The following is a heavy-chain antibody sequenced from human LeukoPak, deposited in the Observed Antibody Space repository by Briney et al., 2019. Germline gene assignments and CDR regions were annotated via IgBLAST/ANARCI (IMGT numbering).Heavy chain of an antibody. J-gene: IGHJ4*02. CDR1: GFTFSSYA. CDR2: IYENGGTT. V-gene: IGHV3-23*01. CDR3: AKDFRIGYSAHFDY. D-gene: IGHD2-21*01. Sequence: GGSLSLSCAASGFTFSSYAMSWVRQAPEKGLEFVSGIYENGGTTYYADSVKGRFSISRDNSKNTLYLQMDSLRGEDTAVYYCAKDFRIGYSAHFDYWGQGALVTVSS.